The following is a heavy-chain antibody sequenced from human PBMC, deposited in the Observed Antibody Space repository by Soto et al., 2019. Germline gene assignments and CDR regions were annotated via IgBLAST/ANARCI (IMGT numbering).Heavy chain of an antibody. D-gene: IGHD2-15*01. CDR3: GDWARDCSGADCRA. Sequence: EVQLLESGGGLVQPGGSLRLSCAASGFPFSSRAMSWVRQAPGKGLEWVSAISGSGTITYYADSVKGRFTISRDTSKNSLYLQINSRRADDTGVYYCGDWARDCSGADCRAWGQGTRVTVS. J-gene: IGHJ5*02. CDR1: GFPFSSRA. CDR2: ISGSGTIT. V-gene: IGHV3-23*01.